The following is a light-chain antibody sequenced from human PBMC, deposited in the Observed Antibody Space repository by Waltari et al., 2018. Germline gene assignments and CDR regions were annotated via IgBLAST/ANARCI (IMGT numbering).Light chain of an antibody. J-gene: IGLJ2*01. CDR1: NFEHKN. V-gene: IGLV3-21*02. CDR3: QVWDISSDHVV. CDR2: NDN. Sequence: SYVLTQPPSVSVAPGQAARITCGGKNFEHKNVHWYRQRRGPAPVLVVYNDNTRPSGIPERFSGSNSGNRATLTISRVEAGDEADYYCQVWDISSDHVVFGGGTKLTVL.